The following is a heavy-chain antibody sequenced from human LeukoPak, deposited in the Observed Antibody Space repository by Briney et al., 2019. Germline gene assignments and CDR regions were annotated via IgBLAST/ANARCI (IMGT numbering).Heavy chain of an antibody. CDR3: ARVLGGYSGYDPNPFDY. Sequence: ASVKVSCKASGYTFTSYGISWVRQAPGQGLEWMGWINPNSGGTNYAQKFQGRVTMTRDTSISTAYMELSRLRSDDTAVYYCARVLGGYSGYDPNPFDYWGQGTLVTVSS. J-gene: IGHJ4*02. CDR1: GYTFTSYG. D-gene: IGHD5-12*01. CDR2: INPNSGGT. V-gene: IGHV1-2*02.